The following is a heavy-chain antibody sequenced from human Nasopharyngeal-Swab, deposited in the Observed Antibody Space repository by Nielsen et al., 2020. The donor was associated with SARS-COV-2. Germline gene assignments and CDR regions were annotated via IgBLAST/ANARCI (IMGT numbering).Heavy chain of an antibody. V-gene: IGHV3-23*01. J-gene: IGHJ6*02. CDR2: IAGHDGGS. D-gene: IGHD3-16*01. CDR3: AKDGVRLNGIDV. CDR1: GFVFTNYA. Sequence: GGSLRLSCSASGFVFTNYAMTWVRQAPGKGLDWVSGIAGHDGGSVYAASVRGRFTISRDNSKSTLYLQMNSLRAEDTAEYFCAKDGVRLNGIDVWGQGTTVTVSS.